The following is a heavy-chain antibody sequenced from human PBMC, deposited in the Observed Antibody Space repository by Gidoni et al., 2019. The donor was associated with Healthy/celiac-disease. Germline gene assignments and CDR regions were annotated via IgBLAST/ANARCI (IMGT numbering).Heavy chain of an antibody. Sequence: EVQLLESGGGLVQPGGSLRLSCAASGFTFSSYAMSWVRQAPGKGLEWVSAISGSGGSTYYADSVKGRFTISRDNSKNTLYLQMNSLRAEDTAVYYCATDRTIFYYFDYWGQGTLVTVSS. D-gene: IGHD3-9*01. V-gene: IGHV3-23*01. CDR1: GFTFSSYA. J-gene: IGHJ4*02. CDR2: ISGSGGST. CDR3: ATDRTIFYYFDY.